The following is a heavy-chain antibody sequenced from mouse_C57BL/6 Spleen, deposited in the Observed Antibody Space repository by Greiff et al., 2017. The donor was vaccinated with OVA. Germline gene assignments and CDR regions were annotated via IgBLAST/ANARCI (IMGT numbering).Heavy chain of an antibody. Sequence: QVQLQQPGAELVRPGTSVKLSCKASGYTFTSYWMHWVKQRPGQGLEWIGVIDPSDSYTNYNQKFKGKATLTVDTSSSTAYMQLSSLTSEDSAVYYCARIGGQLRPYWGQGTLVTVSA. CDR3: ARIGGQLRPY. D-gene: IGHD3-2*02. J-gene: IGHJ3*01. CDR1: GYTFTSYW. CDR2: IDPSDSYT. V-gene: IGHV1-59*01.